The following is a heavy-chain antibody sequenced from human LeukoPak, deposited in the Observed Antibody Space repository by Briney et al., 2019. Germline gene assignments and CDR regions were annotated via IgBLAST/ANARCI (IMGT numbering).Heavy chain of an antibody. Sequence: SETLSLTCTVSGDSISSYYWSWIRQPAGKGLEWIGRIYVDGSTKYNPSLESRVTMSLDTSKNQFSLKLSSVTAADTAVYYCARHRHAKRIAVAGTNWFDPWGQGTLVTVSS. V-gene: IGHV4-4*07. CDR1: GDSISSYY. CDR2: IYVDGST. J-gene: IGHJ5*02. CDR3: ARHRHAKRIAVAGTNWFDP. D-gene: IGHD6-19*01.